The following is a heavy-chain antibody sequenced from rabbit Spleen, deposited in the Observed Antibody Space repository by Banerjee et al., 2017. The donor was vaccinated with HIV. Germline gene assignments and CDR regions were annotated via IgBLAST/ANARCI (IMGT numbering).Heavy chain of an antibody. CDR1: GVSFSSGYD. J-gene: IGHJ6*01. CDR3: ARDSGSSFSSYGMDL. CDR2: IDTSNGDT. D-gene: IGHD8-1*01. Sequence: QSLEESGGGLVKPEGSLTLSCKASGVSFSSGYDMCWVRQAPGKGLEWIACIDTSNGDTDYANWPKGRFTISKTSSTTVTLQMTSLTAADTATYFCARDSGSSFSSYGMDLWGPGTLVTVS. V-gene: IGHV1S40*01.